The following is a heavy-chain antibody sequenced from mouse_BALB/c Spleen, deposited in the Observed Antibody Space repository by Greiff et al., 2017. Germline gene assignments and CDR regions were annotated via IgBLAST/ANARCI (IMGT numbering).Heavy chain of an antibody. CDR2: ILPGSGST. J-gene: IGHJ3*01. CDR1: GYTFSSYW. CDR3: ARSRGYLFAY. V-gene: IGHV1-9*01. D-gene: IGHD2-2*01. Sequence: QVQLKESGAELMKPGASVKISCKATGYTFSSYWIEWVKQRPGHGLEWIGEILPGSGSTNYNEKFKGKATFTADTSSNTAYMQLSSLTSEDSAVYYCARSRGYLFAYWGQGTLVTVSA.